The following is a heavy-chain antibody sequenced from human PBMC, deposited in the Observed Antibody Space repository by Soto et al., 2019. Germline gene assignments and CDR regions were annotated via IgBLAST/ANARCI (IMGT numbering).Heavy chain of an antibody. Sequence: EVQLLESGGGLVPPGGSPRLSCAASGFSLSNFALSWVRQAPGKGLEWVSVISANGGRATYADSVKGRFTISRDNSKNELYLEMSSLRADDTATYYCAKDRVALAGMGFFDSWGQGTLVIVSS. V-gene: IGHV3-23*01. CDR1: GFSLSNFA. CDR3: AKDRVALAGMGFFDS. J-gene: IGHJ4*02. CDR2: ISANGGRA. D-gene: IGHD6-19*01.